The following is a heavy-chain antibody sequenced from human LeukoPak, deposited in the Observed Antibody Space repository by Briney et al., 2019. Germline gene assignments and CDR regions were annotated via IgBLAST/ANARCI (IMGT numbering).Heavy chain of an antibody. CDR3: ARDSYSSGWLAPFDY. CDR2: ISRSGRTI. J-gene: IGHJ4*02. V-gene: IGHV3-48*03. D-gene: IGHD6-19*01. Sequence: GGSLRLSCAASGFTFSGYEMNWVRQAPGKGLEWVSYISRSGRTIYDADSVKGRFTISRDNAKNSLYLQMNSLRDEDTAVYYCARDSYSSGWLAPFDYWGQGTLVTVSS. CDR1: GFTFSGYE.